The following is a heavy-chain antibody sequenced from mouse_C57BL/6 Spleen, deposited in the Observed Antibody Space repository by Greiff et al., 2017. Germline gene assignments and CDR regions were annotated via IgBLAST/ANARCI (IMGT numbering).Heavy chain of an antibody. Sequence: QVQLQQPGAELVKPGASVKLSCKASGYTFTSYWMHWVKQRPGQGLEWIGMIHPNSGSTNYNEKFKSKATLTVEKSSSTAYMQLSSLTSEDSAVYYCARSEYYWYFDVWGTGTTVTVSS. D-gene: IGHD5-1*01. CDR3: ARSEYYWYFDV. CDR2: IHPNSGST. J-gene: IGHJ1*03. V-gene: IGHV1-64*01. CDR1: GYTFTSYW.